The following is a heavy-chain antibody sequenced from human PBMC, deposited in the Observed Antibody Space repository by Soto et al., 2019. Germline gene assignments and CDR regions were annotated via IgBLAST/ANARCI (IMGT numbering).Heavy chain of an antibody. CDR2: IYYSGST. J-gene: IGHJ6*02. D-gene: IGHD3-22*01. Sequence: LPCTVSCGSLSSHYCRWIRQPPGKGLELIGYIYYSGSTNYNPSLKSRVTISVDTSKNQFSLKVSSVTAADTAVYYCARDSRGDYYDSSGQYYYYYYGMDVWGQGTTVTSSS. V-gene: IGHV4-59*11. CDR3: ARDSRGDYYDSSGQYYYYYYGMDV. CDR1: CGSLSSHY.